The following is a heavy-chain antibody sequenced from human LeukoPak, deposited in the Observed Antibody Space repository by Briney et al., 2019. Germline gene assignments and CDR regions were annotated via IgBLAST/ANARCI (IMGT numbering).Heavy chain of an antibody. CDR1: GGSISSYY. CDR3: ARDDAADGGYLDH. CDR2: ISGSSGRT. D-gene: IGHD3-10*01. V-gene: IGHV3-23*01. J-gene: IGHJ4*02. Sequence: ETLSLTCTVSGGSISSYYWSWIRQPPGKGLEWVSRISGSSGRTYYTDSVTGRFTISRDNSKNMVYLQMNSLRAEDTAIYCCARDDAADGGYLDHWGQGTLVTVSS.